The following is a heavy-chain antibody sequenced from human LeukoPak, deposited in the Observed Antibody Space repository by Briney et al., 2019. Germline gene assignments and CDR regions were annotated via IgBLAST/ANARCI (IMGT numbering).Heavy chain of an antibody. CDR2: IRYDGSNK. D-gene: IGHD6-13*01. V-gene: IGHV3-30*02. J-gene: IGHJ4*02. Sequence: PGGSLRLSCAASGFTFSSYGMHWVRQAPGKGLEWVAFIRYDGSNKYYADSVKGRFTISRDNSKNTLYLQMNSLRAEDTAVYYCAKDRLAAAGIKSGGFDYWGQGTLVTVPS. CDR3: AKDRLAAAGIKSGGFDY. CDR1: GFTFSSYG.